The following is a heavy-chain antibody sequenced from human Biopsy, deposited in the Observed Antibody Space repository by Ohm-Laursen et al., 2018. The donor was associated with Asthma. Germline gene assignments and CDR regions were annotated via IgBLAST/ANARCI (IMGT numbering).Heavy chain of an antibody. CDR3: ARDAGSAWSSGLDAFDF. V-gene: IGHV4-34*01. Sequence: SETLSLTCAVYGGSFSSNYWSWIRQTPGKGLEWLGDTHHSGYTNYNPSLSSRLTLSVDTSKNQFSLRPTSVTAADTAVYFCARDAGSAWSSGLDAFDFWGHGTVVTVSS. D-gene: IGHD6-19*01. J-gene: IGHJ3*01. CDR1: GGSFSSNY. CDR2: THHSGYT.